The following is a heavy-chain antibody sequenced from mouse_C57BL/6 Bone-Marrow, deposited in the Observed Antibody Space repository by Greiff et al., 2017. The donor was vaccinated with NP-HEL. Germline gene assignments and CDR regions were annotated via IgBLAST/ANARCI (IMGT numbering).Heavy chain of an antibody. D-gene: IGHD2-4*01. CDR2: ISNGGGST. V-gene: IGHV5-12*01. Sequence: EVMLVESGGGLVQPGGSLKLSCAASGFTFSDYYMYWVRQTPEKRLEWVAYISNGGGSTYYPDTVKGRFTISRDNAKNTLYLQMSRLKSEDTAMYYCARSIYYDYLKAMDYWGQGTSVTVSS. CDR3: ARSIYYDYLKAMDY. CDR1: GFTFSDYY. J-gene: IGHJ4*01.